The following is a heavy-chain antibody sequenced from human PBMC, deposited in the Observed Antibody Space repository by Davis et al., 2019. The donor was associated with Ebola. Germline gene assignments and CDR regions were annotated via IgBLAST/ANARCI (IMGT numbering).Heavy chain of an antibody. V-gene: IGHV4-4*02. J-gene: IGHJ6*02. CDR3: ARGNYGDYIVLYYYNMDV. CDR2: IHYLGNT. Sequence: SETLSLTCAVSGGSISSSNWWSWVRQPPGKGLEWIGNIHYLGNTNYNPSLKSRVTMSVDTSKNQFSLKLSSVTAADTAVYYCARGNYGDYIVLYYYNMDVWGQGTTVTVSS. CDR1: GGSISSSNW. D-gene: IGHD4-17*01.